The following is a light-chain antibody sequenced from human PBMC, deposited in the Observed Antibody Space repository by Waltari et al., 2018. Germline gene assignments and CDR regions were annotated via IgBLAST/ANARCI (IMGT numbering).Light chain of an antibody. CDR1: QIISCY. J-gene: IGKJ1*01. CDR2: GAT. V-gene: IGKV3-20*01. CDR3: QHHFRLPAT. Sequence: IMLTQSPATLSLSQGERATLSCSASQIISCYLAWYQQKPGQAPRLLIYGATTRATGIPDRFSGSGSGTDFSLTISGLEPEVSAVYYCQHHFRLPATFGQGTKVEIK.